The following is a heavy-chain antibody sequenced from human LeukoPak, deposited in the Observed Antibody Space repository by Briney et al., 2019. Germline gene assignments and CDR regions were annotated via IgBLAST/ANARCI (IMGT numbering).Heavy chain of an antibody. J-gene: IGHJ4*02. V-gene: IGHV3-23*01. CDR1: GFTFSGYV. Sequence: GGSLRLSCVASGFTFSGYVMSWVRQAPGKGLEWVSGISGSGVSAYYGDSVKGRFTTTRDNSKNTLYLQMNSLRAEDTAVYYCAKRRSGSSGWFPCDYWGQGTLVTVSS. CDR3: AKRRSGSSGWFPCDY. D-gene: IGHD6-19*01. CDR2: ISGSGVSA.